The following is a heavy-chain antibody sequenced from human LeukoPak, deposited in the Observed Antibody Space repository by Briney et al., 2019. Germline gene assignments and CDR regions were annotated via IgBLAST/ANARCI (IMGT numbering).Heavy chain of an antibody. J-gene: IGHJ4*02. CDR2: ISGSGGST. D-gene: IGHD1-26*01. CDR1: GFTFSSYA. Sequence: GGSLRLSCAASGFTFSSYAMSWVRQAPGKGLEWVSAISGSGGSTYYADCVKGRFTISRDNSKNTLYLQMNSLRAEDTAVYYCAKCRGSYSTEPFDYWGQGTLVTVSS. V-gene: IGHV3-23*01. CDR3: AKCRGSYSTEPFDY.